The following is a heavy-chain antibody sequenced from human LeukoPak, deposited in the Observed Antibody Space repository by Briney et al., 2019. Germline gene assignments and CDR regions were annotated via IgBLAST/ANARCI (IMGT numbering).Heavy chain of an antibody. Sequence: GGSLRLSCAASGFTFSSYAMSWVRQAPGKGLEWVSSITGGGGSTYYADSVKGRFTISRDNSKNTLFLQMNGLRVEDTAVYYCAKALDVYTNRYFDYWGQGTLVTVSS. J-gene: IGHJ4*02. V-gene: IGHV3-23*01. CDR1: GFTFSSYA. CDR2: ITGGGGST. CDR3: AKALDVYTNRYFDY. D-gene: IGHD5-24*01.